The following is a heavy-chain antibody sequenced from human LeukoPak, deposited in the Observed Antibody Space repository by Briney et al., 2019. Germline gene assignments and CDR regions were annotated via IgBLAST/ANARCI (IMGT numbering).Heavy chain of an antibody. J-gene: IGHJ4*02. CDR1: GFSFSNYG. Sequence: GGSLRLSCAASGFSFSNYGMNWVRQAPGKGLGWVSYISSGSGSKNYADSVRGRFTISRDNARNSLYLQMNSLRTEDTAVYYCARGGAARPDYWGQGTLVTVSS. CDR2: ISSGSGSK. D-gene: IGHD6-6*01. CDR3: ARGGAARPDY. V-gene: IGHV3-48*01.